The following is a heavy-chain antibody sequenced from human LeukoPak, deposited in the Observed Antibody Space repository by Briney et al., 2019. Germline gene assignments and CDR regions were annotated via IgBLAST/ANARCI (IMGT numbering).Heavy chain of an antibody. CDR1: GFTFSNYW. CDR2: IDSDGSST. Sequence: GGSLRLSCAASGFTFSNYWMHWVRQAPGKGLVWVSRIDSDGSSTTYADSVKGRFTISRDNAKNTLYLQMNSLRAEDTAVYYCARGGYSYGYAFDIWGQGTMVTVSS. V-gene: IGHV3-74*01. D-gene: IGHD5-18*01. J-gene: IGHJ3*02. CDR3: ARGGYSYGYAFDI.